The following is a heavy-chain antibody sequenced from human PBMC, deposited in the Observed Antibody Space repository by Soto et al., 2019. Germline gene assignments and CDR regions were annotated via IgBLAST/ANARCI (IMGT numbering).Heavy chain of an antibody. V-gene: IGHV3-23*01. Sequence: PGGSLRLSCAASGFTFSSYALTWVRQAPGKGLEWVSVISGGGINTLYADSVKGRFTISRDNSKNTLYLQMNSLRADDTAVYYCATVGRANYFDNWGQGTLVTAPQ. CDR2: ISGGGINT. CDR1: GFTFSSYA. J-gene: IGHJ4*02. CDR3: ATVGRANYFDN.